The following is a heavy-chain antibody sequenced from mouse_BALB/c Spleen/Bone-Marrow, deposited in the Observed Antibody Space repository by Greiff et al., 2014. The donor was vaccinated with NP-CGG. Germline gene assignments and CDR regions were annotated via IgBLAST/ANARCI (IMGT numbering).Heavy chain of an antibody. J-gene: IGHJ2*01. CDR2: IYPGGGDT. CDR3: ARGGISVDY. V-gene: IGHV1-80*01. Sequence: QVQLQQSGAELVRPGSSVKISCESSGYVFSTYWINWVKQRPGQGLEWIGQIYPGGGDTDYNGKFKDKATLTADKSSNAAYMQLSSLTSEDSAVYFCARGGISVDYWGQGTTLTVSS. CDR1: GYVFSTYW.